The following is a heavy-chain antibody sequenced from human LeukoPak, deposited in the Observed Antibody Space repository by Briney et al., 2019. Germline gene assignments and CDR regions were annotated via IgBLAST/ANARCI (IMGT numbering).Heavy chain of an antibody. V-gene: IGHV4-34*01. CDR2: INHSGST. CDR3: ARVSPRIAAAGTPSFTDY. J-gene: IGHJ4*02. D-gene: IGHD6-13*01. Sequence: SETLSLTCAVYGVSFSGYYWSWIRQPPGKGLEWMGEINHSGSTNYNTSLKSGVTISVDTNNNNFSLKLSSVTAADTAVYYCARVSPRIAAAGTPSFTDYWGQGTLVTDSS. CDR1: GVSFSGYY.